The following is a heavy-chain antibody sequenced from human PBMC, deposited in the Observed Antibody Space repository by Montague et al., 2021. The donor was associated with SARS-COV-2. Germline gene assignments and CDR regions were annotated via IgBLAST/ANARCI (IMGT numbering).Heavy chain of an antibody. CDR3: ARHLAISGPAAVSDY. V-gene: IGHV4-39*01. CDR2: IHYSGXT. CDR1: GDSISSGYFY. D-gene: IGHD2-2*01. Sequence: SETLSLTCTVSGDSISSGYFYWGWIRQPPGKGLESVGTIHYSGXTXYXXXXKXRVTISVNTSRNQFSLKLSSVTAADTAIYYCARHLAISGPAAVSDYWGQGTLVTVSS. J-gene: IGHJ4*02.